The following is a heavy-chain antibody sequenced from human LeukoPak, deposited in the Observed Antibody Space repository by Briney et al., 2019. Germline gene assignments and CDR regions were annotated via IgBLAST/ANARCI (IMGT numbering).Heavy chain of an antibody. CDR1: GFTFRSYG. Sequence: GRSLRLSCAASGFTFRSYGMHWVRQAPGKGLEWVAAIHYDGSNQYYADSVKGRFTISRDNSKSTLYLQMNSLRAEDTAVYHCARGGGEKFDYWGQGTLVTVPS. J-gene: IGHJ4*02. CDR2: IHYDGSNQ. V-gene: IGHV3-33*01. CDR3: ARGGGEKFDY. D-gene: IGHD2-21*01.